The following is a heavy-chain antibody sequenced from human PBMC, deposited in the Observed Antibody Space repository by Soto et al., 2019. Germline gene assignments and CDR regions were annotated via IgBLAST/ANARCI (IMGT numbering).Heavy chain of an antibody. Sequence: PGGSLRLSCAASGFTFSSYGMHWVRQAPGKGLEWVAVISYDGSNKYYADSVKGRFTTSRDNSKNTLYLQMNSLRAEDTAVYYCAYSGGIGELLGDTDYWGQGTLVTVSS. CDR2: ISYDGSNK. CDR1: GFTFSSYG. V-gene: IGHV3-30*03. D-gene: IGHD3-10*01. J-gene: IGHJ4*02. CDR3: AYSGGIGELLGDTDY.